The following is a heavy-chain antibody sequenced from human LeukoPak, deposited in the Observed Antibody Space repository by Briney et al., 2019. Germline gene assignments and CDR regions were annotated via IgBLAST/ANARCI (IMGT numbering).Heavy chain of an antibody. CDR2: ISGSGGST. Sequence: PGGFLRLSCAASGFTFSSYAMSWVRQAPGKGLEWVSAISGSGGSTYYADSVKGQFTISRDNSKSTLYLQMNSLRAEDTAVYYCAKDREGQQWLPYYYYGMDVWGQGTTVTVSS. CDR3: AKDREGQQWLPYYYYGMDV. J-gene: IGHJ6*02. D-gene: IGHD6-19*01. CDR1: GFTFSSYA. V-gene: IGHV3-23*01.